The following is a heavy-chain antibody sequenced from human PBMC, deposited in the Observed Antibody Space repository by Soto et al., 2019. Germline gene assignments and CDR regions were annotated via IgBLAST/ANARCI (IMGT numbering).Heavy chain of an antibody. CDR1: VFTCRCYD. CDR3: TRASFGVGMDL. D-gene: IGHD3-10*01. Sequence: HPRWSLRLSCSAFVFTCRCYDMHWVRQVAGKGLEWVSSLGGAGAREYAESVKGRFVISRDNANSLYLQMDSLRAGDTAIYYCTRASFGVGMDLWGQGTPVTVSS. J-gene: IGHJ6*02. CDR2: LGGAGAR. V-gene: IGHV3-13*01.